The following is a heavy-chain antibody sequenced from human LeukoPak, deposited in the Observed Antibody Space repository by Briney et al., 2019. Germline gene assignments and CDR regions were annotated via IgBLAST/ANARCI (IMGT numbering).Heavy chain of an antibody. D-gene: IGHD3-9*01. Sequence: GGSLRLSCEASGFTFSSYWMSWVRQAPGKGLEWVANIKTDGSEKFYVDSVKGRFTISRDNAKNSLYLQMNSLRAEGTAVYYCARDYTGYFPWGQGTLVIVSS. CDR1: GFTFSSYW. CDR2: IKTDGSEK. J-gene: IGHJ5*02. CDR3: ARDYTGYFP. V-gene: IGHV3-7*03.